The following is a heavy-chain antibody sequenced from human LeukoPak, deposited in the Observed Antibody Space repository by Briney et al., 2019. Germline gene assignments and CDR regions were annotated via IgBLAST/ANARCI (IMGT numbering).Heavy chain of an antibody. CDR3: ARAGANSPFDY. D-gene: IGHD4-23*01. CDR1: GYPFITYG. J-gene: IGHJ4*02. Sequence: GASVKVSCTASGYPFITYGISWVRQAPGQGLEWMGWISVYNGNTKYAQKLQGRVTMTTDTSTNTAYMELRSLRSDDTAVYYCARAGANSPFDYWGQGTLVTVSS. CDR2: ISVYNGNT. V-gene: IGHV1-18*01.